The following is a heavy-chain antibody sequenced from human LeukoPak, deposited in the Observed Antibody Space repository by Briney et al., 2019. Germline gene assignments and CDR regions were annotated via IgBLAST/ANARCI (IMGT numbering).Heavy chain of an antibody. CDR2: ITGSAGGT. CDR1: GFTFSDYD. Sequence: GGSLRLSCAASGFTFSDYDMNWVRQAPGKGLEWVSTITGSAGGTDYADSVKGRFTVSRDNSKNTLSLQMNSLRAEDTAIYYCAKDRTRAVPYSHHFIGSDAFDIWGQGTMVTASS. D-gene: IGHD3-3*02. CDR3: AKDRTRAVPYSHHFIGSDAFDI. J-gene: IGHJ3*02. V-gene: IGHV3-23*01.